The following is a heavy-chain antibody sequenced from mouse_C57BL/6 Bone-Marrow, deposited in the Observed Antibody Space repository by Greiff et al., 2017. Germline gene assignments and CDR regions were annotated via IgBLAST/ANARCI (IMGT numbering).Heavy chain of an antibody. J-gene: IGHJ2*01. CDR3: ARGGYDSDCDFDY. CDR2: INPNNGGT. D-gene: IGHD2-4*01. CDR1: GYTFTDYN. V-gene: IGHV1-18*01. Sequence: VQLQQSGPELVKPGASVKIPCKASGYTFTDYNMDWVKQSHGKSLEWIGDINPNNGGTIYNQKFKGKATLTVDMSSSTAYMELRSLTSEETAVYYCARGGYDSDCDFDYWGQGTTLTVSS.